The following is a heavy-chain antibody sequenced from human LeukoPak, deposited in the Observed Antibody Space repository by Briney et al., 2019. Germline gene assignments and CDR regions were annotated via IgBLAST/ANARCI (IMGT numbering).Heavy chain of an antibody. D-gene: IGHD6-6*01. CDR2: INAGNGNT. Sequence: ASVKVSCKASGYTFTSYAMHWVRQAPGQRLEWMGWINAGNGNTKYSQKFQGRVTITRGTSASTAYMELSSLRSEDTAVYYCARDRYRNLRYSSSSDDAFDIWGQGTMVTVSS. CDR1: GYTFTSYA. J-gene: IGHJ3*02. V-gene: IGHV1-3*01. CDR3: ARDRYRNLRYSSSSDDAFDI.